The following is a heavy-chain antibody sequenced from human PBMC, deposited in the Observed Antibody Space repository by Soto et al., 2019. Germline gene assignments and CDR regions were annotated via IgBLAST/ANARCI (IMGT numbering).Heavy chain of an antibody. Sequence: PSETLSLTCTVSGGSISSGGYYWSWIRQHPGKGLEWIGYIYYSGSTYYNPSLKSRVTISVDTSKNQFSLKLSSVTAADTAVYYCARNYISSSWYGPFDYWGQGTLVTVSS. CDR3: ARNYISSSWYGPFDY. J-gene: IGHJ4*02. D-gene: IGHD6-13*01. CDR1: GGSISSGGYY. V-gene: IGHV4-31*03. CDR2: IYYSGST.